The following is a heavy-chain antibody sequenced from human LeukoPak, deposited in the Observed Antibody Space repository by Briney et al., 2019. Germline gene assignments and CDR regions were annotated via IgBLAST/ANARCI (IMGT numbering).Heavy chain of an antibody. Sequence: SDTLSLTCTVSGGSISTDASYWAWIRQPPGKGLEWIGSIYYSGSTYYSSSLKSRVTLSVDTSKNQFSLKMSSATAADTSVFYCARLFSRGWEYHFGLDVWGQGTTVTVS. D-gene: IGHD6-19*01. CDR3: ARLFSRGWEYHFGLDV. J-gene: IGHJ6*02. CDR1: GGSISTDASY. V-gene: IGHV4-39*01. CDR2: IYYSGST.